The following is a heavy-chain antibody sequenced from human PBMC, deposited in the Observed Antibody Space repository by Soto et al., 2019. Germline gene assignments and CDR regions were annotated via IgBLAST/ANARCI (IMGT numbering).Heavy chain of an antibody. Sequence: QVQLQESGPGLVKPSQTLSLTCTVSGGSISSGGYYWSWIRQHPGKGLEWIGYIYYSGSTYYNPSLKSRVTISVDTSKNQYYLKMSSVTAADTAVYYCARWVGATSFDYWGQGTLVTVSS. J-gene: IGHJ4*02. CDR3: ARWVGATSFDY. CDR2: IYYSGST. CDR1: GGSISSGGYY. V-gene: IGHV4-31*03. D-gene: IGHD1-26*01.